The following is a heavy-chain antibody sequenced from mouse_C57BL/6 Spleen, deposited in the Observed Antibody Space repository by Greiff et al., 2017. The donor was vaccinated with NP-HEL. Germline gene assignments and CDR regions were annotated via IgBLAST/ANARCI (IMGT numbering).Heavy chain of an antibody. D-gene: IGHD3-3*01. J-gene: IGHJ3*01. CDR2: IDPEDGDT. CDR1: GFNIKDYY. CDR3: TRGRPWFAY. V-gene: IGHV14-1*01. Sequence: VQLKESGAELVRPGASVTLSCTASGFNIKDYYMHCVKQRPEQGLEWIGRIDPEDGDTEYAPKFQGKATMTADTSSNTAYLQLSSLTSEDTAVYYCTRGRPWFAYWGQGTLVTVSA.